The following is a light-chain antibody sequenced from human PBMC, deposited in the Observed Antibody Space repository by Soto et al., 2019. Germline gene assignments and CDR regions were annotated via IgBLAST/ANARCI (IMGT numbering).Light chain of an antibody. CDR1: ASDIGNYNY. V-gene: IGLV2-14*01. Sequence: QSALTQPASVCGSPGRSITISCTGTASDIGNYNYVSWYQLHPGKAPKLLIYGVSNRPSGVSNRFSGSKSGNAASLTISGLQAEDEADYYCSSYTAYTTRWVFGGGSKVTVL. CDR3: SSYTAYTTRWV. CDR2: GVS. J-gene: IGLJ3*02.